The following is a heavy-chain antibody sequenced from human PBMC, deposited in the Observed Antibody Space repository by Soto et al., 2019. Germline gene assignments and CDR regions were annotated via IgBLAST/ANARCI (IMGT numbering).Heavy chain of an antibody. D-gene: IGHD2-15*01. CDR3: ARKLGYCSGGSCYLDY. CDR1: GFTFSSYA. V-gene: IGHV3-30-3*01. Sequence: AGGSLRLSCAASGFTFSSYAMHWVRQAPGKGLEWVAVISYDGSNKYYADSVKGRFTISRDNSKNTLYLQMNSLRAEDTAVHYCARKLGYCSGGSCYLDYWGQGTLVTVSS. CDR2: ISYDGSNK. J-gene: IGHJ4*02.